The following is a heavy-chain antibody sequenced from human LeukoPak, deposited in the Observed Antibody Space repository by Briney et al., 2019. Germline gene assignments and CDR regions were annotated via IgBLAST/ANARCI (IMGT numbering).Heavy chain of an antibody. Sequence: ASVKVSCTASGYTFTSYYMHRVRQAPGQGLEWMGIINPSGGSTSYAQKFQGRVTMTRDMSTSTVYMELNSLRAEDTAVYYCARGGPWPWGQGTLVTVSS. CDR3: ARGGPWP. CDR2: INPSGGST. V-gene: IGHV1-46*01. CDR1: GYTFTSYY. J-gene: IGHJ5*02.